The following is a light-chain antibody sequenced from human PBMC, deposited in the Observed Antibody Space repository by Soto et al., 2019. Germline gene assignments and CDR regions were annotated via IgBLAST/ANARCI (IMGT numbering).Light chain of an antibody. CDR1: QSVSSTY. V-gene: IGKV3-20*01. J-gene: IGKJ1*01. CDR2: GAS. CDR3: QQYESSPRT. Sequence: EIVLTQSPGTLSLSPGETATLSCRASQSVSSTYLAWYQQKPGQAPRVLIYGASTRATGIPDRFSGSGSGTDFTLIISGLEPEDFAVYYCQQYESSPRTFGQGTEVDIK.